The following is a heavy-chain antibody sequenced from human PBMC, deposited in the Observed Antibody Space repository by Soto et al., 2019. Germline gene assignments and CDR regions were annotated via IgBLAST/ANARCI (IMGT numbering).Heavy chain of an antibody. J-gene: IGHJ4*02. CDR2: IDNSGNS. D-gene: IGHD3-3*01. V-gene: IGHV4-4*07. CDR1: DGTISTYV. Sequence: SATLTLTCTVSDGTISTYVCSWIRQPAGKGLEWIGPIDNSGNSKYNPSLKGRFTMSADMSKNQFSLELNTVTAADTAVYYCARGGQDFWSGPVGYWGQGALVTVSS. CDR3: ARGGQDFWSGPVGY.